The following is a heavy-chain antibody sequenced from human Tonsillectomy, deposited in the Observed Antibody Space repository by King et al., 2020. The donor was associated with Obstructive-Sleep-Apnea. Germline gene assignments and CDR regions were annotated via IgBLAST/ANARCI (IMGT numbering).Heavy chain of an antibody. J-gene: IGHJ4*02. CDR3: ARDYDFSVDF. CDR2: FNVRNGPI. V-gene: IGHV1-18*04. CDR1: VYTFTSYG. Sequence: QLVQSGLEGKKPGASVTVSCKASVYTFTSYGISWVRQAPGQGLEWGGWFNVRNGPINYGQGVRGRVTLTTDTYTSTAYMELGTLTSDDTAVYYCARDYDFSVDFWGQGTLVIVSS. D-gene: IGHD3/OR15-3a*01.